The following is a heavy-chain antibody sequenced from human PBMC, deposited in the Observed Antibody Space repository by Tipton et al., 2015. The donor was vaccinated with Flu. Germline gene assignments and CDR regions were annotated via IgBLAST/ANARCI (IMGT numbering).Heavy chain of an antibody. CDR1: GFTFSSYW. CDR3: ASAAVGG. V-gene: IGHV3-74*01. CDR2: ITGDGSST. D-gene: IGHD6-19*01. Sequence: SLRLSCAASGFTFSSYWMHWVRQPPGKGLVWVSRITGDGSSTIYADSVKGRFTISKDNARNTLYLQMNGLRAEDTGVYYCASAAVGGWGQGTLVTVSS. J-gene: IGHJ4*02.